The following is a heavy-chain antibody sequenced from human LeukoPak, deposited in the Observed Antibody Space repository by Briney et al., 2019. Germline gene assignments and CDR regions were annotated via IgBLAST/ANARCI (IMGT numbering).Heavy chain of an antibody. CDR2: INPNSGGT. CDR3: ARASVGYCSGGSCYPGVY. Sequence: ASVKVSCKASGYTFTGYYIHWVRQAPGQGLEWMGWINPNSGGTNYAQKFQGRVTMTRDTSISTAYMELSRLRSDDTAVYYCARASVGYCSGGSCYPGVYWGQGTLVTVSS. J-gene: IGHJ4*02. CDR1: GYTFTGYY. V-gene: IGHV1-2*02. D-gene: IGHD2-15*01.